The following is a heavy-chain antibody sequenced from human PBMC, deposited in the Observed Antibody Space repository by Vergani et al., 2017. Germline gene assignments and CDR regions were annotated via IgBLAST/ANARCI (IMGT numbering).Heavy chain of an antibody. Sequence: EVQLVESGGGLVKPGGSLRLSCVASGFTFTAHGLNWVRQAPGKGLEWVSSISGPGLSTYYADSVKGRFTISRDISKNTLFLHMNSLRPEDTAVYYCAKVGRSEVAGTFGAFDIWGQGTMVTVSS. CDR1: GFTFTAHG. D-gene: IGHD6-19*01. CDR3: AKVGRSEVAGTFGAFDI. V-gene: IGHV3-23*04. J-gene: IGHJ3*02. CDR2: ISGPGLST.